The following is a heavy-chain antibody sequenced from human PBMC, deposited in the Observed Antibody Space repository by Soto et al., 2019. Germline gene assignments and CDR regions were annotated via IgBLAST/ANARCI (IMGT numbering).Heavy chain of an antibody. D-gene: IGHD3-3*01. J-gene: IGHJ6*02. V-gene: IGHV1-18*01. Sequence: ASVKVSCKASGYTFTSYGISWVRQAPGQGLEWMGWISAYNGNTNYAQKLQGRVTMTTDTSTSTAYMELRSLRSDDTAVYYCARFRRRRITIFGVVHSYYYGMDVWGQGTTVTVSS. CDR3: ARFRRRRITIFGVVHSYYYGMDV. CDR2: ISAYNGNT. CDR1: GYTFTSYG.